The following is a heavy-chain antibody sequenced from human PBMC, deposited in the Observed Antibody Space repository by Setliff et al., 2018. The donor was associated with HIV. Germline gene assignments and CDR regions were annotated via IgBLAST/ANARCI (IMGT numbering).Heavy chain of an antibody. V-gene: IGHV3-23*01. CDR3: AKQRYYDGNDGFDV. J-gene: IGHJ3*01. Sequence: HPGGSLRLSCAASGFTFSNYAMSWVRQAPGEGLEWVSAILSTGERTFYADSVKGRFTISRENSKNTVYLQMNSLRAEGTALSYCAKQRYYDGNDGFDVWGQGTRVTVSS. CDR2: ILSTGERT. D-gene: IGHD3-3*01. CDR1: GFTFSNYA.